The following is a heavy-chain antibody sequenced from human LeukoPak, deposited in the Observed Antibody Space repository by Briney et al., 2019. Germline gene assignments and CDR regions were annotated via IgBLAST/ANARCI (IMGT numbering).Heavy chain of an antibody. V-gene: IGHV3-30-3*01. CDR2: ISYDGSNK. D-gene: IGHD3-22*01. CDR1: GFTFSSYA. J-gene: IGHJ4*02. Sequence: GRSLRRSCAASGFTFSSYAMHWVRQAPGKGLEWVAVISYDGSNKYYADSVKGRFTISRDNSKNTLYLQMNSLRAEDTAVYYCASYYYDSSGYLDYWGQGTLVTVSS. CDR3: ASYYYDSSGYLDY.